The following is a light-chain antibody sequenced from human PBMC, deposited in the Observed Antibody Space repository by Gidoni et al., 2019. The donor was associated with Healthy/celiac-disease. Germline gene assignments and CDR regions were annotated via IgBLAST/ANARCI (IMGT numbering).Light chain of an antibody. Sequence: EIVFTQSPATLSLSPGERATLSCRASQSVSSYLAWYQKKPGQAPRLLIYDASNRATGIPARFSGSGSGTDFTLTISSLEPEDFAVYYCQQRSNWPPTFGQGTKVEIK. CDR3: QQRSNWPPT. J-gene: IGKJ1*01. CDR1: QSVSSY. V-gene: IGKV3-11*01. CDR2: DAS.